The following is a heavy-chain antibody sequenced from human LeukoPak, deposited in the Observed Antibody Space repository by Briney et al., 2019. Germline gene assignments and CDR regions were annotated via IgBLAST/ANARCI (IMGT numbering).Heavy chain of an antibody. D-gene: IGHD2-21*01. CDR2: IYYSGST. CDR3: ARPLIHYGMDV. J-gene: IGHJ6*02. CDR1: GFTFSSYA. Sequence: PGGSLRLSCAASGFTFSSYAMSWVRQAPGKGLEWIGSIYYSGSTYYNPSLKSRVTISVDTSKNQFSLKLSSVTAADTAVYYCARPLIHYGMDVWGQGTTVTVSS. V-gene: IGHV4-39*01.